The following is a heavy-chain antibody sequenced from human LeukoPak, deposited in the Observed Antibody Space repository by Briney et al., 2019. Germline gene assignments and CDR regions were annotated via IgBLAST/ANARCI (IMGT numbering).Heavy chain of an antibody. D-gene: IGHD6-13*01. CDR3: ARVRGATIAPFFDY. Sequence: PSETLSLTCTVSGDSISSGDYYWTWIRQHPGKGLEWIGCIYYSGSTYYNLSLKSRVIISADTSKNHFSLKLSSVTAADTAVYYCARVRGATIAPFFDYWGQGILVTVSS. CDR1: GDSISSGDYY. V-gene: IGHV4-31*03. CDR2: IYYSGST. J-gene: IGHJ4*02.